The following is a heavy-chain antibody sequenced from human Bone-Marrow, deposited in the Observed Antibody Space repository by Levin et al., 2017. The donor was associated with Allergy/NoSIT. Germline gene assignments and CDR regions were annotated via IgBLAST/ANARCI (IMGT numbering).Heavy chain of an antibody. V-gene: IGHV3-20*04. CDR3: ARIGHYYGSGSYYISYYYYGMDV. J-gene: IGHJ6*02. Sequence: GGSLRLSCAASGFTFDDYGMSWVRQAPGKGLEWVSGINWNGGSTGYADSVKGRFTISRDNAKNSLYLQMNRLRAEDTALYYCARIGHYYGSGSYYISYYYYGMDVWGQGTTVTVSS. D-gene: IGHD3-10*01. CDR1: GFTFDDYG. CDR2: INWNGGST.